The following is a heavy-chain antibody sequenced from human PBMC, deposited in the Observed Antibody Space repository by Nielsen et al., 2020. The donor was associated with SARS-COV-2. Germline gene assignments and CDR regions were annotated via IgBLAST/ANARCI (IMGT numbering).Heavy chain of an antibody. CDR3: ARSRIAAAGTGAFDI. CDR2: IYPGDSDT. J-gene: IGHJ3*02. CDR1: GYSFTSYW. V-gene: IGHV5-51*01. D-gene: IGHD6-13*01. Sequence: GESLKISCKGSGYSFTSYWIGWVRQMPGKGLEWMGIIYPGDSDTRYSPSFQGQVTISADKSISTAYLQWSSLKASDTAMYYCARSRIAAAGTGAFDIWGQGTMVTVSS.